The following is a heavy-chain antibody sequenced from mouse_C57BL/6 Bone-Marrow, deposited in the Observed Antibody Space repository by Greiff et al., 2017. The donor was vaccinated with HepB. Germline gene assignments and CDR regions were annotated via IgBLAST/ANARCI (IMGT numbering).Heavy chain of an antibody. D-gene: IGHD1-1*01. V-gene: IGHV5-4*01. CDR1: GFTFSSYA. Sequence: EVKVVESGGGLVKPGGSLKLSCAASGFTFSSYAMSWVRQTPEKRLEWVATISDGGSYTYYPDNVKGRFTISRDNAKNNLYLQMSHLKSEDTAMYYCARDKVAPYFDYWGQGTTLTVSS. J-gene: IGHJ2*01. CDR2: ISDGGSYT. CDR3: ARDKVAPYFDY.